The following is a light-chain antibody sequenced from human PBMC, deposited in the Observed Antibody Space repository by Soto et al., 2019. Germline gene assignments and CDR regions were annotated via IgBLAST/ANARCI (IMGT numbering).Light chain of an antibody. V-gene: IGKV4-1*01. CDR2: WAS. CDR1: QSVLHNSNNYNY. Sequence: DIVMTQSPDSLAVSLGERASINCKSSQSVLHNSNNYNYLAWYQQKPGQPPKLLIYWASTRESGVPDRFSGSGSGTDFTLTISRLQAEDVAVYYCQQYYLIPHTFGQGTKLEIK. J-gene: IGKJ2*01. CDR3: QQYYLIPHT.